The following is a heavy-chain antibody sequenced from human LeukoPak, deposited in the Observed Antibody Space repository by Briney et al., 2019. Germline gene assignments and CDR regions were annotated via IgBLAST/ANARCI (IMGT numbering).Heavy chain of an antibody. CDR2: ISAYNGNT. Sequence: ASVKVSCKASGYTFTSYGISWVRQAPGQGFEWMGWISAYNGNTNYAQKLQGRVTMTTDTSTSTAYMELRSLRSDDTAVYYCARGTPYSSSWEFDYWGQGTLVTVSS. J-gene: IGHJ4*02. CDR3: ARGTPYSSSWEFDY. CDR1: GYTFTSYG. D-gene: IGHD6-13*01. V-gene: IGHV1-18*04.